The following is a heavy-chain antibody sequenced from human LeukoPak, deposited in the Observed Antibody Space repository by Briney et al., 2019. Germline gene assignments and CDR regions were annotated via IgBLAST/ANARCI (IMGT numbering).Heavy chain of an antibody. CDR1: GYTFTGYY. CDR2: INPNSGGT. Sequence: ASVKVSCKASGYTFTGYYIHWVRRAPGQGLEWMGRINPNSGGTNYAQKFQGRVTMTRDTSISTAYMELSRLRSDDTAVYYCARDRFNAAGGAYYYMDVWGKGTTVTVSS. D-gene: IGHD3-16*01. J-gene: IGHJ6*03. CDR3: ARDRFNAAGGAYYYMDV. V-gene: IGHV1-2*06.